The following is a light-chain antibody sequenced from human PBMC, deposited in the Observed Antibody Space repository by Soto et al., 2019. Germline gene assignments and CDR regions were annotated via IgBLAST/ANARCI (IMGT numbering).Light chain of an antibody. V-gene: IGKV1-5*01. Sequence: DIQMTQSPSTLSASVGDRVTVTCRASQSISSWLAWYQQKPGKAPKLLIYDASSLESGVPSRFSGSGSGTEFTLTISSLQSEDFTVYXXXXXHNLWAFGQGTKVDIK. CDR3: XXXHNLWA. CDR1: QSISSW. J-gene: IGKJ1*01. CDR2: DAS.